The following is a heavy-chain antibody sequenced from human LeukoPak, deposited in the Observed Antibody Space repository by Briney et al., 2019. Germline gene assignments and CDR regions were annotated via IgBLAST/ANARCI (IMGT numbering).Heavy chain of an antibody. CDR2: IYWNDDK. CDR1: GFSLSTSGVG. J-gene: IGHJ5*02. CDR3: AHLLAYCGGDCYTNNRFDP. V-gene: IGHV2-5*01. D-gene: IGHD2-21*02. Sequence: SGPTLVNPTQTLTLTCTFSGFSLSTSGVGVGWIRQPPGKALEWLALIYWNDDKRYSPSLKSRLTITKDTSKNRVVLTMTNMDPVDTATYYCAHLLAYCGGDCYTNNRFDPWGQGTLVTVSS.